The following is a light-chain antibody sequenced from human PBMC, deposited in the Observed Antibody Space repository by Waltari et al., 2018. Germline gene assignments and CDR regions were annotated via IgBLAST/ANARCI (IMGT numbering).Light chain of an antibody. Sequence: EIVMTQTPLSSPVTLGQPASISCRSSQSLVHSDGNTYLSWLHQRPGQPPRLLIYKVSNRVSGVPDRVSGSGAGTDFTLKISRVTAEDVGFYYCMQSTQFRTFGGGTRVEIK. CDR3: MQSTQFRT. V-gene: IGKV2-24*01. J-gene: IGKJ4*01. CDR2: KVS. CDR1: QSLVHSDGNTY.